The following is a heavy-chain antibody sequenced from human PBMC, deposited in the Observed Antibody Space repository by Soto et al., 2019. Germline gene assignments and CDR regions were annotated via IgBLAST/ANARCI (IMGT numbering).Heavy chain of an antibody. Sequence: SVKVSCKASGGTFSSYAIRWVRQAPGQGLEWMGGIIPIFGTANYAQKFQGRVTITADGSTSTAYMELGSMRSEDTAVYYCAREKRYVLWGRDAFDIWGQGTMVTVSS. J-gene: IGHJ3*02. CDR1: GGTFSSYA. D-gene: IGHD3-16*01. CDR3: AREKRYVLWGRDAFDI. CDR2: IIPIFGTA. V-gene: IGHV1-69*13.